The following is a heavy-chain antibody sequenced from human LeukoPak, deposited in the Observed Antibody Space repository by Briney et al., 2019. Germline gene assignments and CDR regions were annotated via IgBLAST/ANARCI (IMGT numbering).Heavy chain of an antibody. CDR1: GFTFSSYG. Sequence: GGSLRLSCAASGFTFSSYGMHWVRQAPGQGLECVAFIRYDGSNKYYADSVKGRFTISRDNSKNTLYLQMNSLRAEDTAVYYCAKGLIVVVPAAYDAFDIWGQGTMVTVSS. CDR3: AKGLIVVVPAAYDAFDI. D-gene: IGHD2-2*01. V-gene: IGHV3-30*02. J-gene: IGHJ3*02. CDR2: IRYDGSNK.